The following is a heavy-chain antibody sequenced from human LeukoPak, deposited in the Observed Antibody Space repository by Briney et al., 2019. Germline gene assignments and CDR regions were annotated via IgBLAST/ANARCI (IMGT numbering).Heavy chain of an antibody. V-gene: IGHV3-74*01. CDR3: ARLRSSTSWDAFDI. J-gene: IGHJ3*02. D-gene: IGHD2-2*01. CDR1: GFTFSSYW. Sequence: GGSLRLSCAASGFTFSSYWMHWVRQAPGKGLVWVSRINTDGSSTSYADSVKGRFTISRDNAKNTLYLQMNSLRAEDTAVYYCARLRSSTSWDAFDIWGQGTMVTVSS. CDR2: INTDGSST.